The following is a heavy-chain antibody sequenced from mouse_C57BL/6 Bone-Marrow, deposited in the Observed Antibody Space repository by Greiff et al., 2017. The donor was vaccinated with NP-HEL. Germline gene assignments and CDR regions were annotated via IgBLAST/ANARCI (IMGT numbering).Heavy chain of an antibody. J-gene: IGHJ1*03. CDR1: GFTFTDYY. V-gene: IGHV7-3*01. Sequence: EVKLVESGGGLVQPGGSLSLSCAASGFTFTDYYMSWVRQPPGKALEWLGFIRNKANGYTTEYSASVKGRFTISRDNSQSILYLQMNALRAEDSATYYCARYPYDYDDDWYFDVWGTGTTVTVSS. D-gene: IGHD2-4*01. CDR3: ARYPYDYDDDWYFDV. CDR2: IRNKANGYTT.